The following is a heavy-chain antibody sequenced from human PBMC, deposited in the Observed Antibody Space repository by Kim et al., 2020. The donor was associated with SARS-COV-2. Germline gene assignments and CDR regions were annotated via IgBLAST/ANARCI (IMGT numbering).Heavy chain of an antibody. D-gene: IGHD3-9*01. CDR3: ARSGRYFDWYRLGYYYYGMDV. J-gene: IGHJ6*02. Sequence: GGSLRLSCAASGFTFSSYWMHWVRQAPGKGLVWVSRINSDGSSTSYADSVKGRFTISRDNAKNTLYLQMNSLRAEDTAVYYCARSGRYFDWYRLGYYYYGMDVWGQGTTVTVSS. CDR2: INSDGSST. V-gene: IGHV3-74*01. CDR1: GFTFSSYW.